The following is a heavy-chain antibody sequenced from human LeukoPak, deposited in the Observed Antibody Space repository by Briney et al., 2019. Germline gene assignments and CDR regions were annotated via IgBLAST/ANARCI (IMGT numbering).Heavy chain of an antibody. CDR1: GFTVSSSY. D-gene: IGHD5-12*01. J-gene: IGHJ4*02. CDR2: LYSGGTT. CDR3: ASGEYSGYDLAY. V-gene: IGHV3-53*01. Sequence: GGSLRLSCAASGFTVSSSYVGWVRQPPGKGLEYVSVLYSGGTTYFADSVKGRFTISRDNSKNTLYLQMNSLRAEDTAVYYCASGEYSGYDLAYWGQGTLVTVSS.